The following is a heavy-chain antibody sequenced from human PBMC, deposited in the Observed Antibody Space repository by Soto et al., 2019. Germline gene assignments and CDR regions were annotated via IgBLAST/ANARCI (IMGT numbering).Heavy chain of an antibody. CDR3: GKDPNGDYVGGFEF. D-gene: IGHD4-17*01. Sequence: PGGSLRLSCAASGFTFNNYAMSWVRQAPGKGLEWVSGISARGSRTFYADSVKGRFTVSRDYSKNMLSLQMDSLRPEDTTVYFCGKDPNGDYVGGFEFLGPGTMVTVSS. J-gene: IGHJ3*01. V-gene: IGHV3-23*01. CDR2: ISARGSRT. CDR1: GFTFNNYA.